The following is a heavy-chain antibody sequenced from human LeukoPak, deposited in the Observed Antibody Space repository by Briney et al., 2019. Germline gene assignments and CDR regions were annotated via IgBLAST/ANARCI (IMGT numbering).Heavy chain of an antibody. CDR2: ISSNGGST. Sequence: GGSLRLSCAASGFTFSSYAMHWVRQAPGKGLEYVSAISSNGGSTYYANSVKGRFTISRDNSKNTLYLQMGGLRAEDMAVYYCARSTIFGVVTPLGYWGQGTLVTVSS. D-gene: IGHD3-3*01. V-gene: IGHV3-64*01. CDR1: GFTFSSYA. J-gene: IGHJ4*02. CDR3: ARSTIFGVVTPLGY.